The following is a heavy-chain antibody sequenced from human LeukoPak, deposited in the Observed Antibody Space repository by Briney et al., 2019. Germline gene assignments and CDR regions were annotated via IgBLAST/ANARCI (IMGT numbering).Heavy chain of an antibody. V-gene: IGHV3-20*01. CDR2: INWNGGST. Sequence: GGSLRLSCAASGLTFSTNPMSWVRQAPGKGLEWVSGINWNGGSTGYADSVKGRFTISRDNAKNSLYLQMNSLRAEDTALYHCARGKSRSSSGSFDYWGQGTLVTVSS. CDR3: ARGKSRSSSGSFDY. CDR1: GLTFSTNP. J-gene: IGHJ4*02. D-gene: IGHD3-22*01.